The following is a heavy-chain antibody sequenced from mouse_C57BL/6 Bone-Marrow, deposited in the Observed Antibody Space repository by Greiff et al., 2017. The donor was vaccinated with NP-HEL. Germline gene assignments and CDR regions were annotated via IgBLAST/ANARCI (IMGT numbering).Heavy chain of an antibody. Sequence: VQLQQSGAELARPGASVKLSCKASGYTFTSYGISWVKQRTGQGLEWIGEIYPRSGNTYYNEKFKGKATLTADKSSSTAYMELRSPTSEDSAVYFCARSGTTVVARYFDVWGTGTTVTVSS. CDR2: IYPRSGNT. CDR3: ARSGTTVVARYFDV. J-gene: IGHJ1*03. D-gene: IGHD1-1*01. V-gene: IGHV1-81*01. CDR1: GYTFTSYG.